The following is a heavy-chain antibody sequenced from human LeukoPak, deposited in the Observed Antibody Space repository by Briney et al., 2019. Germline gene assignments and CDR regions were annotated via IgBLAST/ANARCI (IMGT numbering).Heavy chain of an antibody. CDR1: GFTFSSYG. D-gene: IGHD3-22*01. V-gene: IGHV3-30*03. CDR2: ISYDGSNK. J-gene: IGHJ4*02. Sequence: GRSLRLSCAASGFTFSSYGMHWVRQAPGKGLEWVAVISYDGSNKYYADSVKGRFTISRDNSKNTLYLQMNSLRAEDTAVYYCARVSNGGSNVWLLLQGPLGYWGQGTLVTVSS. CDR3: ARVSNGGSNVWLLLQGPLGY.